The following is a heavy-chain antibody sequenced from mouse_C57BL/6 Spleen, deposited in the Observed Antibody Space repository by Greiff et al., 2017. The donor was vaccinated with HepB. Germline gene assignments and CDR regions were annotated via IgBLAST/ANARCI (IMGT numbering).Heavy chain of an antibody. J-gene: IGHJ2*01. V-gene: IGHV1-76*01. Sequence: QVQQQSGAELVRPGASVKLSCKASGYTFTDYYINWVKQRPGQGLEWIARIYPGSGNTYYNEKFKGKATLTAEKSSSTAYMQLSSLTSEDSAVYFCARWDDYDEGDDYWGQGTTLTVSS. CDR2: IYPGSGNT. CDR1: GYTFTDYY. D-gene: IGHD2-4*01. CDR3: ARWDDYDEGDDY.